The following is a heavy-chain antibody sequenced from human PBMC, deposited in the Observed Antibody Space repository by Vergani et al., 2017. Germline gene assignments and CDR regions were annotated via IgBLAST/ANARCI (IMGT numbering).Heavy chain of an antibody. CDR3: ATSIGYCAGATCRAYYFDH. CDR1: GYIFKNYY. CDR2: LNHTTGQT. Sequence: VQLVQSGAEVRKPGASVTVSCTASGYIFKNYYIHWLRPAHGQAFEWMGILNHTTGQTTSAQKFMGRVYMTRDPSTDTSTRAVQMTLSSLRSEDTAVYYGATSIGYCAGATCRAYYFDHWGQGTRVTVSS. D-gene: IGHD2-21*01. V-gene: IGHV1-46*02. J-gene: IGHJ5*02.